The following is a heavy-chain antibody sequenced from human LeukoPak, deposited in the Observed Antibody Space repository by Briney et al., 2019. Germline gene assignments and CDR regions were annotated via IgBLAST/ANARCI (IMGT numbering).Heavy chain of an antibody. CDR1: GFSFSSFT. J-gene: IGHJ4*02. Sequence: GGSLRLSCAASGFSFSSFTMNWVRQAPGKGLEWVSSMSSTSFYIYYADSVKGRFTISRDNAKNSLYLQMNSLRAEDTAVYYCAKRAAAGDYWGQGTLVTVSS. D-gene: IGHD6-13*01. CDR2: MSSTSFYI. CDR3: AKRAAAGDY. V-gene: IGHV3-21*04.